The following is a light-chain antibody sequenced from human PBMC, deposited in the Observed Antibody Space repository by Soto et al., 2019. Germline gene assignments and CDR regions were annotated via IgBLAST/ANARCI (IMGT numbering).Light chain of an antibody. Sequence: EIVLNQSPATLSLSPGERATLSCRASQSVSSNLAWYQQRPGQAPRLLIYDASSRATGIPARFSGSGSGTDFTLTISSLEPEDFVVYYCQQRTNWLFTFGPGTKVDIK. CDR1: QSVSSN. V-gene: IGKV3-11*01. CDR3: QQRTNWLFT. J-gene: IGKJ3*01. CDR2: DAS.